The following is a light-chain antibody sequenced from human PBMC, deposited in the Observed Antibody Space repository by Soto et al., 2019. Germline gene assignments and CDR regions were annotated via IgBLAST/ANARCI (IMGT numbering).Light chain of an antibody. CDR1: QSISSW. CDR2: KAS. V-gene: IGKV1-5*03. J-gene: IGKJ1*01. Sequence: DIHLPQSPSTLSASVGDRVTITCRASQSISSWLAWYQQKPGKAPKLLIYKASTLESGVPSRFSGSGYRTELNLSSSSLQPNAFASSYCPNWVDYMWSCGQGTKVEIK. CDR3: PNWVDYMWS.